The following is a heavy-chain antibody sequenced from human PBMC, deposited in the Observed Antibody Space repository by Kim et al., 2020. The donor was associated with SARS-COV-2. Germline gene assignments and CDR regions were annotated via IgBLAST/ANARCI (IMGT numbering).Heavy chain of an antibody. D-gene: IGHD2-15*01. Sequence: SETLSLTCAVYGGSFSGYYWSWIRQPPGKGLEWIGEINHSGSTNYNPSLKSRVTISVDTSKNQFSLKLSSVTAADTAVYYCARFGWWEEKGGMDVWGQGT. V-gene: IGHV4-34*01. J-gene: IGHJ6*02. CDR1: GGSFSGYY. CDR2: INHSGST. CDR3: ARFGWWEEKGGMDV.